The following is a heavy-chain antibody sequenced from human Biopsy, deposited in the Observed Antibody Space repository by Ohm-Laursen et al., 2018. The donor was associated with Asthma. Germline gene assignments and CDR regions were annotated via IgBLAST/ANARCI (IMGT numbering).Heavy chain of an antibody. V-gene: IGHV3-30*03. CDR2: ISKNASTQ. D-gene: IGHD1-1*01. Sequence: SLRLSCAAPGFSFSNFAIHWVRQAPGKGLEWVGAISKNASTQDYADSVKGRFTMARDNSQNTLDLQMNSLREGDTAAYYCVRDGTDDAFDIWGQGTVVSVSS. CDR1: GFSFSNFA. J-gene: IGHJ3*02. CDR3: VRDGTDDAFDI.